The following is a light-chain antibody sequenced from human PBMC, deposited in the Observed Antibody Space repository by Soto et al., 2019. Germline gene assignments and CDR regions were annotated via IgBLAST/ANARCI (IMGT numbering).Light chain of an antibody. Sequence: DLQVTQSPPSLSASVGDRVTITCQASDDIINSLNWYQQKPGKAPKLLIHDASILQTGVPSRFSGGGSGTDFTFTITSLQPEDIATYYCQQYDTLPITFGGGTKVEIK. J-gene: IGKJ4*01. CDR1: DDIINS. V-gene: IGKV1-33*01. CDR2: DAS. CDR3: QQYDTLPIT.